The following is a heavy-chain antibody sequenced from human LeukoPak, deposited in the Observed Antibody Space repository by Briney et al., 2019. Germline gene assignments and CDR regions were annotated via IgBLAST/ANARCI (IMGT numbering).Heavy chain of an antibody. Sequence: GGSLRLSCAASGFTFDDYTMHWVRQAPGKGLEWVSLISWDGGSTYYADSVKGRFTISRDNSKNSLYLQMNSLRTEDTALYFCAKDHYYGSGSYSRWVYFNYWGQGTLVTVSS. CDR3: AKDHYYGSGSYSRWVYFNY. CDR2: ISWDGGST. J-gene: IGHJ4*02. D-gene: IGHD3-10*01. CDR1: GFTFDDYT. V-gene: IGHV3-43*01.